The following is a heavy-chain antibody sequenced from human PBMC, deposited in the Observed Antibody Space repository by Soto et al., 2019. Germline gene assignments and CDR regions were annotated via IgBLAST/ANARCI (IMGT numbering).Heavy chain of an antibody. Sequence: SETLSLTCTVPGGSISSSSYYWGWVRQPPGKGLEWIGSIYYSGSTYYNPSLKSRVTISVDTSKNQFSLKLSSVTAADTAVYYCARRVILTGYDHWGQGTLVTVSS. V-gene: IGHV4-39*01. CDR3: ARRVILTGYDH. CDR1: GGSISSSSYY. J-gene: IGHJ4*02. D-gene: IGHD3-9*01. CDR2: IYYSGST.